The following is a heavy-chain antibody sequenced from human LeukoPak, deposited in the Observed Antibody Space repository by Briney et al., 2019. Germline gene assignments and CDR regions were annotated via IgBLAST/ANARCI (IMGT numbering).Heavy chain of an antibody. CDR1: GFTFSSYS. CDR2: ISSSSSTI. D-gene: IGHD2-15*01. CDR3: AGEPDLGRADAFDI. J-gene: IGHJ3*02. Sequence: PGGSLRLSCAASGFTFSSYSMNWVRQAPGKGLEWVSYISSSSSTIYYADSVKGRFTISRDNAKNSLYLQMNSLRAEDTAVYYCAGEPDLGRADAFDIWGQGTMVTVSS. V-gene: IGHV3-48*01.